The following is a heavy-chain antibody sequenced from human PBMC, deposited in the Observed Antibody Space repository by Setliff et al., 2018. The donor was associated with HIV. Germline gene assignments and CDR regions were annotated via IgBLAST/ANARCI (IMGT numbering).Heavy chain of an antibody. Sequence: GASVKVSCKASGYTFSDYYLHWVRQAPGQGLEWMGWIHGNSGATNDAQKFRGRVTMTRDTSTYTAYMELTRLRSDDTAVYSCARGGDDSGPGTWTFDFWGQGALVTVSS. J-gene: IGHJ4*02. D-gene: IGHD2-21*02. V-gene: IGHV1-2*02. CDR1: GYTFSDYY. CDR3: ARGGDDSGPGTWTFDF. CDR2: IHGNSGAT.